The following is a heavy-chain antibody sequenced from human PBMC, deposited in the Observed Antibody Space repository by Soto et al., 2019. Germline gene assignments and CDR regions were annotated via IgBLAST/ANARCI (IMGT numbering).Heavy chain of an antibody. CDR1: GGIFSTYA. CDR2: IIPLFGTP. D-gene: IGHD3-10*01. V-gene: IGHV1-69*01. Sequence: QVQLVQSGAEVKKPGSSVKVSCKASGGIFSTYAISWLRQAPGQGLERMGGIIPLFGTPNYAQRFHGRVSVTADESTRTAYMELSRMRSEVTAVYYCARDRDDYGSGNYYNRIDFWGQGTLVTVSS. J-gene: IGHJ4*02. CDR3: ARDRDDYGSGNYYNRIDF.